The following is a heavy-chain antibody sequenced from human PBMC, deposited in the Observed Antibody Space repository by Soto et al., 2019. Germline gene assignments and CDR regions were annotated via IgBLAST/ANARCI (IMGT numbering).Heavy chain of an antibody. CDR1: GFTFSSYA. Sequence: GGSLRLSCAASGFTFSSYAMSWVRQAPGKGLEWVSAISGSGGSTYYADSVKGRFTISRDNSKNTLYLQMNSLRAEDTAVYYCAKATVISFKDGVVPAAHSDYWGQGTLVTVSS. D-gene: IGHD2-2*01. CDR3: AKATVISFKDGVVPAAHSDY. CDR2: ISGSGGST. J-gene: IGHJ4*02. V-gene: IGHV3-23*01.